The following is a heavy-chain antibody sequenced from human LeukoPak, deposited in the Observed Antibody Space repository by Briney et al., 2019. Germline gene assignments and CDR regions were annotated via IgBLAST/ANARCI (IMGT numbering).Heavy chain of an antibody. Sequence: PGGSLRLSCAASGFTFSSYEMNWVRQAPGKGLEWVSYISSSRSTIYYADSVEGRFTISRDNAKNSLHLQMNSLRAEDTAVYYCTRDWGGDWGQGTLVTVSS. CDR3: TRDWGGD. V-gene: IGHV3-48*03. CDR1: GFTFSSYE. D-gene: IGHD7-27*01. CDR2: ISSSRSTI. J-gene: IGHJ4*02.